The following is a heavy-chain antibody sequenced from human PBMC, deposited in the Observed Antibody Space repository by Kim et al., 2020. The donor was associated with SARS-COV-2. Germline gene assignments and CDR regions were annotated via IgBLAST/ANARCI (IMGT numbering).Heavy chain of an antibody. D-gene: IGHD3-10*01. CDR3: ATDRGYYGSGRNWFDP. CDR2: FDPEDGET. J-gene: IGHJ5*02. CDR1: GYTLTELS. V-gene: IGHV1-24*01. Sequence: ASVKVSCKVSGYTLTELSMHWVRQAPGKGLEWMGGFDPEDGETIYAQKFQGRVTMTEDTSTDTAYMELSSLRSEDTAVYYCATDRGYYGSGRNWFDPWGQGTLVTVSS.